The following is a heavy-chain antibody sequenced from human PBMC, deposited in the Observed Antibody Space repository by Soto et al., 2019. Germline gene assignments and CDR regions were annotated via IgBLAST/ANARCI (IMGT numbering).Heavy chain of an antibody. Sequence: SETLSLTCAVSGYSISSGYYWCWILQPPGKGLEWIGCIYYSGSTYYNPSLKSRVTISVETSKNQFSLKLSSVTAADTAVCYCARDYYDSSGYAYYFDYWGQGTLVTVSS. CDR2: IYYSGST. D-gene: IGHD3-22*01. CDR1: GYSISSGYY. V-gene: IGHV4-38-2*02. CDR3: ARDYYDSSGYAYYFDY. J-gene: IGHJ4*02.